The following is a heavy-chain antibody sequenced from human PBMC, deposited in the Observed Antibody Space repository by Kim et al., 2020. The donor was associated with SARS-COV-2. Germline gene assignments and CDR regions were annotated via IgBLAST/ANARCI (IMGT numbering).Heavy chain of an antibody. V-gene: IGHV3-48*03. CDR3: ARNHAMDV. J-gene: IGHJ6*02. CDR2: TN. Sequence: TNYYADSVKGRFTISKDNAKNSLYLQMTSLRAEDTAVYYCARNHAMDVWGQGTTVTVSS.